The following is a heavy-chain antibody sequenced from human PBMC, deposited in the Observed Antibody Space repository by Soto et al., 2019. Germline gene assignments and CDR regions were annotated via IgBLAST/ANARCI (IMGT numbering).Heavy chain of an antibody. CDR1: GFTFSSYA. V-gene: IGHV3-23*01. CDR3: AKSVSSGWPDEKYFQH. D-gene: IGHD6-19*01. CDR2: ISGSGGST. J-gene: IGHJ1*01. Sequence: GGSLRLSCAASGFTFSSYAMSWVRQAPGKGLEWVSAISGSGGSTYYADSVKGRFTISRDNSKNTLYLQMNSLRAEDTAVYYCAKSVSSGWPDEKYFQHWGQGTLVTVSS.